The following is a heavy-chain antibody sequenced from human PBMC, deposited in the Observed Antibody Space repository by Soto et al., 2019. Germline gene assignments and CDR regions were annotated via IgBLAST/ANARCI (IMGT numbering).Heavy chain of an antibody. Sequence: EVQLLESGGGLVQPGGSLRLSCAASGFTFSSYAMSWVRQAPGKGLEWVSAISGSGGSTYYADSVKGRFTISRDNSKNTLYLQMNSLRAEDTAVYYCAKGGYCSSTSCYAGDAFDIWGQGTMVTVSS. D-gene: IGHD2-2*01. V-gene: IGHV3-23*01. CDR2: ISGSGGST. CDR1: GFTFSSYA. J-gene: IGHJ3*02. CDR3: AKGGYCSSTSCYAGDAFDI.